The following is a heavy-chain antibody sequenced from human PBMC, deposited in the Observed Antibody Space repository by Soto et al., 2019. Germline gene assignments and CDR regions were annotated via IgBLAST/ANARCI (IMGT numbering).Heavy chain of an antibody. CDR2: ISYDGSNK. J-gene: IGHJ4*02. Sequence: GGSLRLSCAASGFTFSSYAMHWVRQAPGKGLEWVAVISYDGSNKYYADSVKGRFTISRDDSKNTLYLQMNSLRAEDTAVYYCAKPQTYYYDSSGYYGLDYWGQGTLVTVFS. CDR1: GFTFSSYA. V-gene: IGHV3-30-3*02. CDR3: AKPQTYYYDSSGYYGLDY. D-gene: IGHD3-22*01.